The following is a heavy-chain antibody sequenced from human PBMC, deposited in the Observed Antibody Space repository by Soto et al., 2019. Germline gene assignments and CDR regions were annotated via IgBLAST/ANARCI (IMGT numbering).Heavy chain of an antibody. CDR1: GYTFTGYY. V-gene: IGHV1-2*04. J-gene: IGHJ6*02. CDR2: INPNSGGT. D-gene: IGHD6-13*01. CDR3: ARTVAAAGTSIHYGMDV. Sequence: ASVKVSCKASGYTFTGYYMHWVRQAPGQGLEWMGWINPNSGGTNYAQKFQGWVTMTRDTSISTAYMKLSRLRSDDTAVYYCARTVAAAGTSIHYGMDVWGQGTTVTVSS.